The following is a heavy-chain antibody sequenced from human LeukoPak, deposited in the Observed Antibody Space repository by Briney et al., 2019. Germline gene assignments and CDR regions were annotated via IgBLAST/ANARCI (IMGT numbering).Heavy chain of an antibody. CDR1: GYSFTSYW. D-gene: IGHD5-18*01. V-gene: IGHV5-51*01. CDR3: ARPRDTAMVLFDY. J-gene: IGHJ4*02. CDR2: IYPGDSDT. Sequence: GGSLQISCKGSGYSFTSYWIGWVRPMPGKGVGWMGIIYPGDSDTRYSPSFQGQVTISADKSISTAYLQWSSLKASDTAMYYCARPRDTAMVLFDYWGQGTLVTVS.